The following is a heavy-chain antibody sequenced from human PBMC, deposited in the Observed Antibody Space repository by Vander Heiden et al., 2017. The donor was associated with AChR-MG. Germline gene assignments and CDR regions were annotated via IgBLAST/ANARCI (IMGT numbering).Heavy chain of an antibody. CDR1: GGSFSDYY. J-gene: IGHJ4*02. D-gene: IGHD6-25*01. CDR3: ARDRSLAAAVTTPLDY. Sequence: QVQLQQWGAGLLKPSETLSLTCAVHGGSFSDYYWTCIRQPPGKGLEWLGEINHSGYTNYNPSLKSRVTISMDTSNNQLSLNLRSVTVADTAVYYCARDRSLAAAVTTPLDYWGQGTLVTVSS. CDR2: INHSGYT. V-gene: IGHV4-34*01.